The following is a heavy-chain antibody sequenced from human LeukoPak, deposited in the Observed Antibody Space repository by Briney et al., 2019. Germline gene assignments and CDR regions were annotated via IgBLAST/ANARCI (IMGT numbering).Heavy chain of an antibody. CDR2: INPNSGGT. D-gene: IGHD6-19*01. V-gene: IGHV1-2*02. CDR1: RYTFTGYY. J-gene: IGHJ4*02. Sequence: ASVTVSCKPSRYTFTGYYMHWVRQAPGQGLEWMGWINPNSGGTNYAQKFQGRVTMTRDTSISTPYMELSRLRSDEKAVYYYAGNDGKQWPKGDYWGQGTLVTVSS. CDR3: AGNDGKQWPKGDY.